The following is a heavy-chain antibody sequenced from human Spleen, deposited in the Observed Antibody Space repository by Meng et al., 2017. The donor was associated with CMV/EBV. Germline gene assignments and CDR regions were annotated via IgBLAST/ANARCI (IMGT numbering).Heavy chain of an antibody. CDR3: ARKPKYYYDSSGYYPKGWFDP. J-gene: IGHJ5*02. CDR1: XXSFSGYY. D-gene: IGHD3-22*01. CDR2: INHSGST. V-gene: IGHV4-34*01. Sequence: QVQLQQWGAGLLKPSETLSLTCAGXXXSFSGYYWSWIRQPPGKGLEWIGEINHSGSTNYNPSLKSRVTISVDTSKNQFSLKLSSVTAADTAVYYCARKPKYYYDSSGYYPKGWFDPWGQGTLVTVSS.